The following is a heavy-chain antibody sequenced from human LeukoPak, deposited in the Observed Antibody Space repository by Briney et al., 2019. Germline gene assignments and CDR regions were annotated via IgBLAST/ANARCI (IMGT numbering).Heavy chain of an antibody. CDR2: IYHSGST. J-gene: IGHJ4*02. D-gene: IGHD3-3*01. Sequence: PSETLSLTCAVSGYSISSGYCWGWIRQPPGKGLEWIGSIYHSGSTYYNPSLKSRVTISADTSKNQFSLKLSSVTAADTAVYYCARLAYNDFWSGWGQGTLVTVSS. V-gene: IGHV4-38-2*01. CDR3: ARLAYNDFWSG. CDR1: GYSISSGYC.